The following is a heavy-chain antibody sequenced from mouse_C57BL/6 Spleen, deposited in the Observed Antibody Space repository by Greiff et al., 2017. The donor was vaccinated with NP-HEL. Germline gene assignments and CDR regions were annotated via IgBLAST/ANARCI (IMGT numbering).Heavy chain of an antibody. CDR1: GFTFSSYA. CDR2: ISSGGDYI. D-gene: IGHD1-1*01. CDR3: TRVRIYYGGSYGYFDV. Sequence: EVQRVESGEGLVKPGGSLKLSCAASGFTFSSYAMSWVRQTPEKRLEWVAYISSGGDYIYYADTVKGRFTLSRDNARNTLYLQMSSLKSEDTAMYYCTRVRIYYGGSYGYFDVWGTGTTVTVSS. V-gene: IGHV5-9-1*02. J-gene: IGHJ1*03.